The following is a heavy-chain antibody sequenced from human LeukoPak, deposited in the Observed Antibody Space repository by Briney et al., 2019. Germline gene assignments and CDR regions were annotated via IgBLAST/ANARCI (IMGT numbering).Heavy chain of an antibody. CDR2: ISYDGSNK. J-gene: IGHJ5*02. Sequence: GGSLRLSCAASGFTFSSYAMHWVRQAPGKGLEWVAVISYDGSNKYYADSVKGRFTISRDNSKNTLYLQMNSLRAEDTAVYYCARDPSPSIAARPCWFDPWGQGTLVTVSS. V-gene: IGHV3-30*01. CDR1: GFTFSSYA. D-gene: IGHD6-6*01. CDR3: ARDPSPSIAARPCWFDP.